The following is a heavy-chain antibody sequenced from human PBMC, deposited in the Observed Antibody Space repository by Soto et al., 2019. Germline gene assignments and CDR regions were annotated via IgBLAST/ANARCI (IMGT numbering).Heavy chain of an antibody. Sequence: GSLRLSCSASVFTFGDYAMNWFRQAPGKGLEWLGFIRSKAYGGATDYAASVKGRFTISRDDSKGIAYLQMNSLKTEDTAVYYCSRDRRDAAPYFYYGMDVWGQGTTVTVSS. D-gene: IGHD2-2*01. V-gene: IGHV3-49*03. CDR1: VFTFGDYA. CDR3: SRDRRDAAPYFYYGMDV. CDR2: IRSKAYGGAT. J-gene: IGHJ6*02.